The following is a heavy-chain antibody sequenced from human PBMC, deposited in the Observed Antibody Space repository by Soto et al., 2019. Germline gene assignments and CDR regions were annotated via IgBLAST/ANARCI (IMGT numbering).Heavy chain of an antibody. CDR2: ISGSGSDI. CDR3: AGDVHYYTSDY. J-gene: IGHJ4*02. CDR1: GVPCSDHY. Sequence: TGGSLSLSCATSGVPCSDHYMTWLRQKPGKGLEWISYISGSGSDIYYADSVKGRFTVSRDNSKNSLYLQMSSLRAEDTAVYYCAGDVHYYTSDYWGQGTLVTVSS. V-gene: IGHV3-11*01. D-gene: IGHD3-3*01.